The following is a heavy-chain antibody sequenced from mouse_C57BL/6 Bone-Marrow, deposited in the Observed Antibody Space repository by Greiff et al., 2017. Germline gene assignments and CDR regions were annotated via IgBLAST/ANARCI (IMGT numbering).Heavy chain of an antibody. CDR2: IYPRDGST. CDR3: ARCPITTVVALDY. V-gene: IGHV1-78*01. J-gene: IGHJ2*01. CDR1: GYTFTSYW. Sequence: QVQLQQPGAELVKPGASVKVSCKASGYTFTSYWMHWMKQRPEQGLEWIGYIYPRDGSTKYNEKFKGKATLTADKSSSTAYMQLNSLTSEDSAVYFCARCPITTVVALDYWGQGTTLTVSS. D-gene: IGHD1-1*01.